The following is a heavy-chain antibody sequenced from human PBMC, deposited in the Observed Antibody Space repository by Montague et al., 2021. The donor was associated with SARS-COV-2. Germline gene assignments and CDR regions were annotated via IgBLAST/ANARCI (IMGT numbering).Heavy chain of an antibody. J-gene: IGHJ3*02. Sequence: SETLSLTCAVDGGSFNGHDWTWIRQPPGKGLEWIGEISHTGSTNYNLSLKSRVTISVDTSKNQFSLKLISVTAADTAVFYCARVSPYDSSFDIWGQGTMVTVSS. CDR2: ISHTGST. D-gene: IGHD5-18*01. CDR1: GGSFNGHD. V-gene: IGHV4-34*01. CDR3: ARVSPYDSSFDI.